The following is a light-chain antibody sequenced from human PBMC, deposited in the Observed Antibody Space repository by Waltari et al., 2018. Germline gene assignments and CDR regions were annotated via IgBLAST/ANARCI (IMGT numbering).Light chain of an antibody. CDR2: EDS. CDR1: SSDAGRYNY. V-gene: IGLV2-8*01. CDR3: SSYSGSKNVV. Sequence: QSALTQPPSASGSPGQSVTISCTGTSSDAGRYNYVSWYQQHPGKAPKLMIYEDSKQPSRVPARLSGSQSVNPDSLPDSGLQAEDDADYYRSSYSGSKNVVFGGGTKLTVL. J-gene: IGLJ2*01.